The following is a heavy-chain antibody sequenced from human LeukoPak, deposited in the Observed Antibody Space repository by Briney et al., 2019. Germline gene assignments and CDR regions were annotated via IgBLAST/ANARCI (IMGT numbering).Heavy chain of an antibody. CDR2: ISSSSSYI. J-gene: IGHJ4*02. D-gene: IGHD1-26*01. CDR3: ARVWELLGFDY. Sequence: GGSLRLSCAASGFTFSSYSMNWVRQAPGKGLEWVSSISSSSSYIYYADSVKGRFAISRDNAKNSLYLQMNSLRAEDTAVYYCARVWELLGFDYWGQGTLVTVSS. V-gene: IGHV3-21*01. CDR1: GFTFSSYS.